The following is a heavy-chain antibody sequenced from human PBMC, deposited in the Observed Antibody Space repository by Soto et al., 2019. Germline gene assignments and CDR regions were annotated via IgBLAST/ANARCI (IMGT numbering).Heavy chain of an antibody. CDR2: ISYDGSNK. CDR3: ARDGPPDFDY. V-gene: IGHV3-30-3*01. Sequence: QVQLVESGGGVVQPGRSLRLSCAASGFTFSSYAMHWVRQAPGKGLEWVAVISYDGSNKYYADSVKGRFTISRDNSKNTLYLQMNSLRDEDTAVYYCARDGPPDFDYWGQGTLVTVSS. CDR1: GFTFSSYA. J-gene: IGHJ4*02.